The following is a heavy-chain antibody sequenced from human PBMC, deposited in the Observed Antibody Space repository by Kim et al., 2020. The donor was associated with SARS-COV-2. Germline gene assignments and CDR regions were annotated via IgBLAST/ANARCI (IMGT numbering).Heavy chain of an antibody. CDR3: ARGSGSYHTYYYYYGMDV. J-gene: IGHJ6*02. D-gene: IGHD1-26*01. Sequence: GGSLRLSCAASGFTVSSNYMSWVLQAPGKGLEWVSVIYSGGSTYYADSVKGRFTISRDNSKNTLYLQMNSLRAEDTAVYYCARGSGSYHTYYYYYGMDVWGQGTTVTVSS. CDR1: GFTVSSNY. CDR2: IYSGGST. V-gene: IGHV3-66*02.